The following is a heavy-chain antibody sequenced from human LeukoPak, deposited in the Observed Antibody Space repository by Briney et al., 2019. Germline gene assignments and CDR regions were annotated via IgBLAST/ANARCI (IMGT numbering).Heavy chain of an antibody. D-gene: IGHD2-2*01. V-gene: IGHV4-4*02. CDR3: ARAGGGLLGYCSSTSCFPSSGWFDP. Sequence: SETLSLTCAVSGGSISSSNWWSWVRQPPGKGLEWIGEIYHSGSTNYNPSLKSRVTIPVDKSKNQFSLKLSSVTAADTAVYYCARAGGGLLGYCSSTSCFPSSGWFDPWGQGTLVTVSS. CDR2: IYHSGST. J-gene: IGHJ5*02. CDR1: GGSISSSNW.